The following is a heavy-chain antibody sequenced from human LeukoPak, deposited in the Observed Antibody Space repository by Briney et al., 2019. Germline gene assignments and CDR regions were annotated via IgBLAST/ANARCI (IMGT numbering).Heavy chain of an antibody. CDR2: INAGNGNT. Sequence: ASVNVSCTASGYTFTSYAMHWVRQAPGQRLEWMGWINAGNGNTKYSQKFQGRVTITRDTSASTAYMELSSLRSEDTAVYYCARDDYDFWSGTTYGMDVWGQGTTVTVSS. J-gene: IGHJ6*02. V-gene: IGHV1-3*01. CDR3: ARDDYDFWSGTTYGMDV. D-gene: IGHD3-3*01. CDR1: GYTFTSYA.